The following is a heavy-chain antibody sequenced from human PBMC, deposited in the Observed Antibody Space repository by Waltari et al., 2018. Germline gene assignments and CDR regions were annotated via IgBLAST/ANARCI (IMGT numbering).Heavy chain of an antibody. CDR3: AREPSGGYFDY. D-gene: IGHD1-26*01. V-gene: IGHV4-61*09. J-gene: IGHJ4*02. CDR1: GGSIRSGSYY. CDR2: IYTSGST. Sequence: QVQLQESGPGLVKPSQTLSLTCTVSGGSIRSGSYYWSWIRQPAGKGMEWIGYIYTSGSTNCNPSLKSGVTISVDTSKNQFSLKPSSVTAEDTAVYYCAREPSGGYFDYWGQGTLVTVSS.